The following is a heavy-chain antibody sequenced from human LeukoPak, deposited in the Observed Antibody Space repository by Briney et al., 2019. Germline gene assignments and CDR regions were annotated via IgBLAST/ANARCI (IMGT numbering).Heavy chain of an antibody. Sequence: PGGSLRLSCAASGFTFSSYDMHWVRQATGKGLEWVSAIGTAGDTYYPGSVKGRFTISGENAKNSLYLQMNSLRAGDTAVYYCARDRPYSSGWDHAFDIWGQGTMVTVSS. CDR2: IGTAGDT. V-gene: IGHV3-13*01. CDR1: GFTFSSYD. J-gene: IGHJ3*02. CDR3: ARDRPYSSGWDHAFDI. D-gene: IGHD6-19*01.